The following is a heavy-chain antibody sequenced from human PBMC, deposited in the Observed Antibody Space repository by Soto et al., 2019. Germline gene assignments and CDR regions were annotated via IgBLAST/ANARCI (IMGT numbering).Heavy chain of an antibody. D-gene: IGHD3-22*01. Sequence: PGGSLRLSCAASGFTFIKAYMNWVRQAPGKGLEWIGQIDSKLDADKTDFAAPVKGRFTLSRDDSKNTVYLQMNGLKTEDTAVYYCVRTTYFSDSSGYTRCFDYWGQGTLVTVSS. CDR2: IDSKLDADKT. CDR3: VRTTYFSDSSGYTRCFDY. V-gene: IGHV3-15*04. CDR1: GFTFIKAY. J-gene: IGHJ4*02.